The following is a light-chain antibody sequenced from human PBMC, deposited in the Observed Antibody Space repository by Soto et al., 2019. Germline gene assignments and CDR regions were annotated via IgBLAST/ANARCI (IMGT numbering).Light chain of an antibody. V-gene: IGLV2-23*01. CDR1: SSDVGSYNL. CDR3: CSYAGSSTWV. Sequence: QSALTQPASVSGSPGQSITISCTGTSSDVGSYNLVSWYQQHPGTAPKLMIYEGSKRASGVSNRFSGSTSGITASLTISGLQAEDEADYYCCSYAGSSTWVFGGGTKLTVL. CDR2: EGS. J-gene: IGLJ3*02.